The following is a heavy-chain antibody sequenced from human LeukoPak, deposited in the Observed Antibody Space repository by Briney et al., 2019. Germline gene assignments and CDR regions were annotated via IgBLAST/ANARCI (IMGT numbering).Heavy chain of an antibody. Sequence: GGSLRLSCAASGFPFSDYYMSWIRQAPGKGLEWVSYISSSGSTRHYADSVKGRFTISRDSAKKSLYLQMNSLGAEDTAVYYCARNWNSAFDWGQGTLVTVSS. CDR1: GFPFSDYY. D-gene: IGHD1-7*01. V-gene: IGHV3-11*04. J-gene: IGHJ4*02. CDR3: ARNWNSAFD. CDR2: ISSSGSTR.